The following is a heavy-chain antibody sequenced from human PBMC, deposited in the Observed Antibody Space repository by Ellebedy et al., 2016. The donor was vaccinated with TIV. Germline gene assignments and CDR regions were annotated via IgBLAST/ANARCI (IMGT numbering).Heavy chain of an antibody. V-gene: IGHV4-4*07. CDR3: ARGDRRASMVIFDN. CDR1: GGSISSYY. J-gene: IGHJ4*02. CDR2: IYTSGYT. Sequence: MPSETLSLTCTVSGGSISSYYWNWVRQPAGKGLEWIGRIYTSGYTNYNPSLRSRLTLSFDTSKDQFSLKLSSVTAADTAVYYCARGDRRASMVIFDNWGQGTLVTASS. D-gene: IGHD4/OR15-4a*01.